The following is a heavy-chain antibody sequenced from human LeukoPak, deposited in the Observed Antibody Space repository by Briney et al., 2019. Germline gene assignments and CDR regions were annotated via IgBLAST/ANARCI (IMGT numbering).Heavy chain of an antibody. V-gene: IGHV1-69*13. Sequence: ASVKVSCKASGGTLSSYAISWVRQAPGQGLEWMGGIIPIFGTANYAQKFQGRVTITADESTSTAYMELSSLRSEDTAVYYCARPSDIVGATTALRYWGQGTLVTVSS. CDR1: GGTLSSYA. CDR2: IIPIFGTA. CDR3: ARPSDIVGATTALRY. D-gene: IGHD1-26*01. J-gene: IGHJ4*02.